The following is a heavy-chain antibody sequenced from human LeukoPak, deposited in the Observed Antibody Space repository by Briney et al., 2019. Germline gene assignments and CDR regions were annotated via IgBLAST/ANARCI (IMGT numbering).Heavy chain of an antibody. V-gene: IGHV3-33*06. Sequence: PGGSLRLSCAASGFTFSSYAMSWVRQAPGKGLEWVAVIWYDGSNKYYSDSVKGRFTISRDNSKNTLYLQMNSLRAEDTAVYYCAKDGGWVAQGLFDYWGQGTLVTVSS. J-gene: IGHJ4*02. CDR3: AKDGGWVAQGLFDY. D-gene: IGHD2-15*01. CDR1: GFTFSSYA. CDR2: IWYDGSNK.